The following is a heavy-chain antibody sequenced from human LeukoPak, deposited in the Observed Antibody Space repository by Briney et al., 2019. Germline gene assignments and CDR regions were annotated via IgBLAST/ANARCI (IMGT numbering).Heavy chain of an antibody. CDR2: IFYLGST. D-gene: IGHD3-3*01. V-gene: IGHV4-30-4*01. CDR3: ARETITIFGVVIHYGMDV. J-gene: IGHJ6*02. Sequence: SQTLSLTCTVSGGSISSGNFYWSWIRQPPGKGLEWIGYIFYLGSTYYNLSLKSRVTMSVDTSKNQFSLKLRSVTAADTAVYYCARETITIFGVVIHYGMDVWGQGTTVTASS. CDR1: GGSISSGNFY.